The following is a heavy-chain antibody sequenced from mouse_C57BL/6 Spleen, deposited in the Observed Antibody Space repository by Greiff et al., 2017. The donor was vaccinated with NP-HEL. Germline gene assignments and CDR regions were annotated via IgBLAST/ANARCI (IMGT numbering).Heavy chain of an antibody. J-gene: IGHJ2*01. V-gene: IGHV1-26*01. CDR1: GYTFTDYY. Sequence: EVQLQQSGPELVKPGASVKISCKASGYTFTDYYMNWVKQSHGKSLEWIGDINPNNGGTSYNQKFKGKATLTVDKSSSTAYMELRSLTSEDSAVYYCARLTTVVEDYWGQGTTLTVSS. CDR2: INPNNGGT. CDR3: ARLTTVVEDY. D-gene: IGHD1-1*01.